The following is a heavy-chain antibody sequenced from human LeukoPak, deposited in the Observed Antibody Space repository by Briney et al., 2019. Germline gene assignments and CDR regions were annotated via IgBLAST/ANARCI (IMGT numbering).Heavy chain of an antibody. J-gene: IGHJ4*02. D-gene: IGHD5-12*01. V-gene: IGHV6-1*01. CDR1: GDSVSSNSAA. CDR3: ARAVATYVDY. Sequence: SQTLSLTCAISGDSVSSNSAAWYWIRQSPSRGLEWLGRTYYRSKWHDEYAISVKSRITINPDTPKNQFSLQLNSVTPEDTAVYYCARAVATYVDYWGQGTLVTVSS. CDR2: TYYRSKWHD.